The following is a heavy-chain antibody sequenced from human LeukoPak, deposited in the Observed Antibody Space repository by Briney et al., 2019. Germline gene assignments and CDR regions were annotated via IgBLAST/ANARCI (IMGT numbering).Heavy chain of an antibody. V-gene: IGHV3-30*03. CDR2: ISYDGSNK. J-gene: IGHJ4*02. CDR3: ARGWDNNDSSGYSA. D-gene: IGHD3-22*01. CDR1: GFTFSSYG. Sequence: GGSLRLSCAASGFTFSSYGMHWVRQAPGKGLEWVAVISYDGSNKYYADSVKGRFTISRDNSKNTLYLQMNSLRVDDTALYYCARGWDNNDSSGYSAWGQGTLVTVSS.